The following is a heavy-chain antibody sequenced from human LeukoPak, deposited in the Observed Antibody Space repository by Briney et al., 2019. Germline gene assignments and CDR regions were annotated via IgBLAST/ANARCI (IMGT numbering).Heavy chain of an antibody. CDR1: GGSISSYY. CDR2: IYYSGST. V-gene: IGHV4-59*01. J-gene: IGHJ6*02. Sequence: PSETLSLTCTVSGGSISSYYWSWIRQPPGKGLEWIGYIYYSGSTNYNPSLKSRVTISVDTSKNQFSLKLSSVTAAVTAVYYCARDSRTYYDFWSGSGHYYYYGMDVWGQGTTVTVSS. D-gene: IGHD3-3*01. CDR3: ARDSRTYYDFWSGSGHYYYYGMDV.